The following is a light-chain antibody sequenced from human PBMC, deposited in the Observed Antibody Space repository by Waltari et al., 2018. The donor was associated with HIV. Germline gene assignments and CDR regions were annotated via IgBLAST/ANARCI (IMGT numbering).Light chain of an antibody. CDR3: SSYSTLKTIL. CDR2: GVA. CDR1: NTDIGAFAL. V-gene: IGLV2-14*03. Sequence: QSALTQPASVSGSPGQSVTISCTGGNTDIGAFALVSWYQQRSEGAPQLIIFGVASRPSVVSSRFSGFKSGHTASLTISGLHDGDEAYYFCSSYSTLKTILFGGGTKLTV. J-gene: IGLJ3*02.